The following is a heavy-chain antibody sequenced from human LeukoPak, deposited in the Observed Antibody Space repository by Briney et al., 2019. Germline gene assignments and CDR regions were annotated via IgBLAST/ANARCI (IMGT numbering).Heavy chain of an antibody. J-gene: IGHJ4*02. Sequence: LETLSLTCAVYGGSFSGYYWSWIRQPPGKGLEWIGEINHSGSTNYNPSLKSRVTISVDTSKNQFSLKLSSVTAAGTAVYYCARGLGPRGYSYGYYFDYWGQGTLVTVSS. CDR1: GGSFSGYY. D-gene: IGHD5-18*01. CDR2: INHSGST. CDR3: ARGLGPRGYSYGYYFDY. V-gene: IGHV4-34*01.